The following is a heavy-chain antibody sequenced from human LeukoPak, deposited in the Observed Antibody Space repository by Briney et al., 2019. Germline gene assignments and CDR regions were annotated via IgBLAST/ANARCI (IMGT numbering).Heavy chain of an antibody. CDR3: ARDVRPGNAFDI. Sequence: ASVKVSCKASGYTFTSYYMHWVRQAPGQGLEWMGIINPSGGSTSYAQKFQGSVTMTRDTSTSTVYMELSSLRSEDTAVYYCARDVRPGNAFDIWGQGTMVTVSS. CDR1: GYTFTSYY. D-gene: IGHD3-10*01. J-gene: IGHJ3*02. V-gene: IGHV1-46*03. CDR2: INPSGGST.